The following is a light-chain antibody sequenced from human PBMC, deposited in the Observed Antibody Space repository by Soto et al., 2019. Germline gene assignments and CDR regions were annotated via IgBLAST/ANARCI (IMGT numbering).Light chain of an antibody. CDR2: GAT. CDR1: QNINSY. Sequence: DIRMTQSPSSLSASVGDRVTLTCRASQNINSYLNWYQHKPGRAPKVLVYGATNLPSGVPSRFSGSGSGTEFTFTISSLQPEDFATYYCQQSHNAPRTFGGGTKVDIK. J-gene: IGKJ4*01. V-gene: IGKV1-39*01. CDR3: QQSHNAPRT.